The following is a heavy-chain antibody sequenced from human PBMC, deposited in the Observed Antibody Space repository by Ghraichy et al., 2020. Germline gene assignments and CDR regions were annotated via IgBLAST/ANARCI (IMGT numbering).Heavy chain of an antibody. J-gene: IGHJ6*02. CDR1: GFTFSRFG. CDR3: ANHLFSGSDLSSGGMDV. CDR2: TSFDGSNK. Sequence: LSLTCAASGFTFSRFGMYWVRQAPGKGLEWVAVTSFDGSNKYYADSVRGRFTISRDNSRNTLYLQMNSLRAEDTAVYYCANHLFSGSDLSSGGMDVWGQGTTVTVSS. D-gene: IGHD1-26*01. V-gene: IGHV3-30*18.